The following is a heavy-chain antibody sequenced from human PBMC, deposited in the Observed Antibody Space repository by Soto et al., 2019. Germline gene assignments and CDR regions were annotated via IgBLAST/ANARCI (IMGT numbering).Heavy chain of an antibody. CDR1: GGTFSSYA. CDR3: ATPPAGYYYYGMDV. V-gene: IGHV1-69*12. Sequence: QVQLVQSGAEVKKPGSSVKVSCKASGGTFSSYAISWVRQAPGQGFGWMGGIIRIFGTADYAQKFQGRVTITADESTSTAYMELSSLRSEDTAVYYCATPPAGYYYYGMDVWGQGTTVTVSS. CDR2: IIRIFGTA. J-gene: IGHJ6*02.